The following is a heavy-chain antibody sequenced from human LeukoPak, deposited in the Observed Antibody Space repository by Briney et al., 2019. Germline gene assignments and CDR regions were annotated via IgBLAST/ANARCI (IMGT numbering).Heavy chain of an antibody. V-gene: IGHV3-74*01. CDR3: ASHYDSSGHYGGSAFDI. Sequence: GGSLRLSCAASGFTVSSNYMTRVRQAPGKGLVWVSRINTDGSSTSYADSVKGRFTISRDNSKNTLYLQMNSLRAEDTAVYYCASHYDSSGHYGGSAFDIWGEGTMVTVSS. D-gene: IGHD3-22*01. CDR1: GFTVSSNY. CDR2: INTDGSST. J-gene: IGHJ3*02.